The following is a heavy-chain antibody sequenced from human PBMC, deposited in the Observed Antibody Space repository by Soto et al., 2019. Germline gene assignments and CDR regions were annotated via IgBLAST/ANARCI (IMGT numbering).Heavy chain of an antibody. CDR3: ARGRYGDY. V-gene: IGHV1-18*01. CDR2: ISAHNGNT. Sequence: QVHLVQSGAAVKKPGASVKVSCKASGYTFTSYGITWVRQAPGQGLEWMGWISAHNGNTDYAQKLQGRVIVTRDTSTSTAYMELSSLISDDTAVYYCARGRYGDYWGQGALVTVSS. D-gene: IGHD1-1*01. J-gene: IGHJ4*02. CDR1: GYTFTSYG.